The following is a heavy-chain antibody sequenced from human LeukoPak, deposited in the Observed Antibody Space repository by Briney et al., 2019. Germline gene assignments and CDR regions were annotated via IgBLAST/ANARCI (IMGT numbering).Heavy chain of an antibody. CDR3: ARGGLTVAEATTSWFLDY. V-gene: IGHV3-23*01. D-gene: IGHD1-26*01. J-gene: IGHJ4*02. Sequence: GGSLRLFCAASGFTFSSYAMNWVRQAPGKGLEWVSVIRGSGDNTLYADSVKGRFTISRDNSKNTLYLRMNSLRGEDTAVYYCARGGLTVAEATTSWFLDYWGQGTLVTVSS. CDR1: GFTFSSYA. CDR2: IRGSGDNT.